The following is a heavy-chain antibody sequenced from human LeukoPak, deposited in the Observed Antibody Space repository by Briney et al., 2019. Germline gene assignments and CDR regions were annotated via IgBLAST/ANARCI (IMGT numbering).Heavy chain of an antibody. CDR1: GFTVSSNY. CDR3: ARVGSQATFDY. V-gene: IGHV3-53*01. Sequence: GGSPRPSCAASGFTVSSNYMSWVRQAPGKGLEWVSVIYSGGSTYYADSVKGRFTISRDNSKNTLYLQMNSLRAEDTAVYYCARVGSQATFDYWGQGTLVTVSS. J-gene: IGHJ4*02. CDR2: IYSGGST. D-gene: IGHD1-26*01.